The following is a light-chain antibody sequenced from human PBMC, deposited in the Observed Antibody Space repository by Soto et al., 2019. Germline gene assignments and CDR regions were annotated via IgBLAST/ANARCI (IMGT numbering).Light chain of an antibody. CDR3: QASYTTPRR. Sequence: DIRLTQNTSALCASVGDRGTRTSRASQSISSYLSWYQQIPGKAPKLLIYAASSLQSGVPSRFSGSGPGTDYNLTMRTLQSYEFATSNCQASYTTPRRFAQGTQVDI. CDR2: AAS. CDR1: QSISSY. V-gene: IGKV1-39*01. J-gene: IGKJ1*01.